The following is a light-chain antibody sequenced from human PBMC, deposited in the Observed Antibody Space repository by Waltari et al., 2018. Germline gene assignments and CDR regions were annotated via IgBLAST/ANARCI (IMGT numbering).Light chain of an antibody. CDR3: CSYAGDSLWV. CDR1: SSDIGSYNL. J-gene: IGLJ3*02. CDR2: DVN. V-gene: IGLV2-23*02. Sequence: QSALTQPASVSASPGQSITISCKGTSSDIGSYNLVSWYQQHPGKAPKVMIYDVNKRPSVVSNRFPGSKSCYTASLTVSGLQAEDESDYYCCSYAGDSLWVFGGGTKLTVL.